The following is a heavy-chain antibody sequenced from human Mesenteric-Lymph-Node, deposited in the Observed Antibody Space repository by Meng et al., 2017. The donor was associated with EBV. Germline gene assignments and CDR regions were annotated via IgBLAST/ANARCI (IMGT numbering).Heavy chain of an antibody. D-gene: IGHD3-10*01. CDR1: GFTFSSYH. Sequence: EVQWVASGGGLVKPGGSLRLSCAASGFTFSSYHMNWVRQAPGKGLEWVSSISSNSTYIYYADSVKGRLTISRDNAKNSLYLQMNSLRAEDTAVYYCASGAVPGYWGQGTLVTVSS. V-gene: IGHV3-21*01. CDR3: ASGAVPGY. J-gene: IGHJ4*02. CDR2: ISSNSTYI.